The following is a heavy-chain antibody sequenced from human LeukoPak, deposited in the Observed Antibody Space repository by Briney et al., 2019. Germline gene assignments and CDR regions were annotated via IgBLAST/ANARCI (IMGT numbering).Heavy chain of an antibody. J-gene: IGHJ4*02. CDR3: AKAGAMILQHYFDY. D-gene: IGHD3-22*01. CDR2: IRFDGSDR. CDR1: GFSFSNYG. V-gene: IGHV3-30*02. Sequence: PWGSLRLSCAASGFSFSNYGMHWVRQAPGKGLEWVAFIRFDGSDRYYTDSVKGRFTLYRDISRNTLYLQMNSLRADDTAVYYCAKAGAMILQHYFDYWGQGTLVTVSS.